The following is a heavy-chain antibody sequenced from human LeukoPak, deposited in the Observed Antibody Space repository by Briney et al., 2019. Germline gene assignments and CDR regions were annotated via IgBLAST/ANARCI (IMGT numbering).Heavy chain of an antibody. Sequence: PGGSLRLSCAASGFTFGSYWMSWVRQAPGKGLEWVANIKQDGSEKYYVDSVKGRFTISRDNAKNSLYLQMNSLRAEDTAVYYCAKGGFGELLEGYYYYMDVWGKGTTVTVSS. CDR1: GFTFGSYW. CDR3: AKGGFGELLEGYYYYMDV. CDR2: IKQDGSEK. D-gene: IGHD3-10*01. V-gene: IGHV3-7*03. J-gene: IGHJ6*03.